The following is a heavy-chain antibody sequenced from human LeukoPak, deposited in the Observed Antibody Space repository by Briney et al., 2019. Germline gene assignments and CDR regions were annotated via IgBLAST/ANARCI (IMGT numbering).Heavy chain of an antibody. CDR2: INIDNGNT. CDR3: ASRKGYYYDSSGYYYSRFDY. V-gene: IGHV1-3*04. J-gene: IGHJ4*02. Sequence: AASVTVSCKASGYTFINYAMHWVRQAPGQRLEWMGRINIDNGNTKYSQKFQGRVTITRDTSASTAYMELSSLRSEDTAVYYCASRKGYYYDSSGYYYSRFDYWGQGTLVTVSS. D-gene: IGHD3-22*01. CDR1: GYTFINYA.